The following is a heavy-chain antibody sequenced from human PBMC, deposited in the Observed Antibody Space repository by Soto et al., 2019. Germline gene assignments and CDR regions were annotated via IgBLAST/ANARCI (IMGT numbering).Heavy chain of an antibody. D-gene: IGHD3-22*01. CDR1: GYTFTSYG. J-gene: IGHJ4*02. CDR2: ISAYNGNT. CDR3: SRDGYYDSSGYYEERCDY. V-gene: IGHV1-18*01. Sequence: QVQLVQSGAEVKKPGASVKVSCKASGYTFTSYGISWVRQAPGQGLEWMGWISAYNGNTNYAQKLQGRVTMTTDTSTSTAYMELRSLRSDDTAVYYCSRDGYYDSSGYYEERCDYWGQGTLVTVSS.